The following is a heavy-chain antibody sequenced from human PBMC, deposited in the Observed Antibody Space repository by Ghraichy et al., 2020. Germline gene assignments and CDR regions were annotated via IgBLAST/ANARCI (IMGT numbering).Heavy chain of an antibody. D-gene: IGHD2-15*01. V-gene: IGHV3-48*04. Sequence: GGSLRLSCAASGFTFSSYSMNWVRQAPGKGLEWVSYSSSSRSNTYYADSVKGRFTISRDNAKKPLYLQMNGLRGEDTAVYYCARGRGGGSRNFDYWGQGTLVTVSS. J-gene: IGHJ4*02. CDR2: SSSSRSNT. CDR1: GFTFSSYS. CDR3: ARGRGGGSRNFDY.